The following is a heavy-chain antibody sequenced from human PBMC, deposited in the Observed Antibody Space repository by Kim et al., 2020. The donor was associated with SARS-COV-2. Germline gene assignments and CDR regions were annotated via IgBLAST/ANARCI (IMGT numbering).Heavy chain of an antibody. V-gene: IGHV4-34*01. D-gene: IGHD5-12*01. CDR2: INHSGST. CDR3: ARGVGRWLQLRYFDY. J-gene: IGHJ4*02. Sequence: SETLSLTCAVYGGSFSGYYWSWIRQPPGKGLEWIGEINHSGSTNYNPSLKSRVTISVDTSKNQFSLQLSSVTAADTAVYYCARGVGRWLQLRYFDYWGQGTLVTVSS. CDR1: GGSFSGYY.